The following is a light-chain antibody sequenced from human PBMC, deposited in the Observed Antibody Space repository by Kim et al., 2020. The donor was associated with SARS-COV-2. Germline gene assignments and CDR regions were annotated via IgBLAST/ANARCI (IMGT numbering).Light chain of an antibody. CDR2: LKSDGSH. CDR1: SGHSNYA. CDR3: QTWDTGIRL. V-gene: IGLV4-69*01. J-gene: IGLJ2*01. Sequence: QPVLTQSPSASASLGASVKLTCTLSSGHSNYAIAWHQQQPEKGPRYLMKLKSDGSHTKGDGIPDRFSGSSSGAERYLTISSLQSEDEADYYCQTWDTGIRLFGGGTQLTVL.